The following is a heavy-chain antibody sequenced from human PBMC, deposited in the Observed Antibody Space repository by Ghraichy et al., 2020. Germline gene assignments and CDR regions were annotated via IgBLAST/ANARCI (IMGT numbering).Heavy chain of an antibody. V-gene: IGHV3-48*02. CDR3: ARAPRGVRFFYYDAMDV. CDR2: ITSSSRRI. Sequence: GGSLRLSCVGSGFTFDGYGMNWVRQSPGKGLEWVSYITSSSRRIFYADSVKGRFTISRDNAKNSLSLQMNSLRDEDTAVYYCARAPRGVRFFYYDAMDVWGQGTAVTVSS. J-gene: IGHJ6*01. D-gene: IGHD3-10*01. CDR1: GFTFDGYG.